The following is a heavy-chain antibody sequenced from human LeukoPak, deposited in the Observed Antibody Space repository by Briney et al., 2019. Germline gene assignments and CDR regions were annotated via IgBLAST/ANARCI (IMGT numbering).Heavy chain of an antibody. CDR1: GFTFCSYN. V-gene: IGHV3-21*04. J-gene: IGHJ6*03. Sequence: PGGSLRLSCAASGFTFCSYNMNWVRQAPGKGLVGVSSISSSSDYIYYADSVKGRFTISRDNAKNCLYLQMNSLRAEDTALYYCARESGTVLTARYYYYMDVWGKGTTVTVSS. CDR2: ISSSSDYI. D-gene: IGHD4-23*01. CDR3: ARESGTVLTARYYYYMDV.